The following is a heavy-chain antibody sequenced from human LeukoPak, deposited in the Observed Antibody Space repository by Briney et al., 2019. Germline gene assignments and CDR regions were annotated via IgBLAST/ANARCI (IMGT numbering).Heavy chain of an antibody. J-gene: IGHJ4*02. CDR1: GGSFSGYY. CDR2: INHSGST. V-gene: IGHV4-34*01. Sequence: SETLSLTCAVYGGSFSGYYWSWIRQPPGKGREWIGEINHSGSTNSNPSLKSRFTISVDTSKNQFSLKLSSVTAADTAVDYCARHAYHYDSSFDHWGQGALVTVSS. D-gene: IGHD3-22*01. CDR3: ARHAYHYDSSFDH.